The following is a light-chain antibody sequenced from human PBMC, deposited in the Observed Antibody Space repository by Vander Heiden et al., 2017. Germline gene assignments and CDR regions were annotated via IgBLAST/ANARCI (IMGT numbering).Light chain of an antibody. J-gene: IGKJ2*01. Sequence: AIQMTQSPSSLSASVVDRVTITCRASQGIREDLGWDQQKPGKAPKLLFYAASSLQSGVPSRFSGSGFGTDFTLTISSLQPEDFATYYCLKDYSVPYTFGQGNKLEMK. V-gene: IGKV1-6*01. CDR3: LKDYSVPYT. CDR2: AAS. CDR1: QGIRED.